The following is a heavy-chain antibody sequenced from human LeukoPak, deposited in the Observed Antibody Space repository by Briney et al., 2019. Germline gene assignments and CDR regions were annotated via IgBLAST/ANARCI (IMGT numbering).Heavy chain of an antibody. CDR2: INPSGGST. J-gene: IGHJ4*02. CDR1: GYTFTRYF. V-gene: IGHV1-46*01. Sequence: GASVKVSCKASGYTFTRYFIHWVRQAPGQGLEWMGIINPSGGSTTYAQKFQGRVTMTRDMSTSTVYMELSSLRSEDTAVYYCARDAEIQLWFDYWGQGTLVTVSS. CDR3: ARDAEIQLWFDY. D-gene: IGHD5-18*01.